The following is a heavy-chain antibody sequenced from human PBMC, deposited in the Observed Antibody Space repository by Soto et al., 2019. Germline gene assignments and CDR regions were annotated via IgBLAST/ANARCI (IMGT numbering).Heavy chain of an antibody. D-gene: IGHD3-10*01. CDR3: AKDRVEVWFEELFSWFDP. CDR2: ISGSGGST. V-gene: IGHV3-23*01. Sequence: PGGSLRLSCAASGFTFSSYAMSWVRQAPGKGLEWVSAISGSGGSTYYADSVKGRFTISRDNSKNTLYLQMNSLRAEDTAVYYCAKDRVEVWFEELFSWFDPWGQGTLVTVSS. J-gene: IGHJ5*02. CDR1: GFTFSSYA.